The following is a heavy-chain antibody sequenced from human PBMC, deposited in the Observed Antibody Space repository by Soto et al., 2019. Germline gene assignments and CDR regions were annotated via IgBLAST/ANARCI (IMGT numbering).Heavy chain of an antibody. V-gene: IGHV3-30-3*01. CDR1: GFTFSSYA. D-gene: IGHD2-2*01. CDR2: ISYDGSSK. J-gene: IGHJ4*02. Sequence: GGSLRLSCAASGFTFSSYAMHWVRQAPGKGLEWVAVISYDGSSKYYADSVKGRFTISRDNSKNTLYLQMNSLRAEDTAVYYCARVLNYALDYWGQGTLLTVSS. CDR3: ARVLNYALDY.